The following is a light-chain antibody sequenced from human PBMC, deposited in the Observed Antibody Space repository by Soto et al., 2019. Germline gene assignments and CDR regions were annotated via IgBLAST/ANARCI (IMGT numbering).Light chain of an antibody. Sequence: EIVLTQSPGTLSLSPGERATLSCRASQSVSSSYLAWYQQKPGQAPRVLIYGASKRATGIPDRFSGSGSGTDFSLTISRLEPEDFAVYYCHQYDNAPQTYGQGTKVDNK. V-gene: IGKV3-20*01. J-gene: IGKJ2*01. CDR1: QSVSSSY. CDR3: HQYDNAPQT. CDR2: GAS.